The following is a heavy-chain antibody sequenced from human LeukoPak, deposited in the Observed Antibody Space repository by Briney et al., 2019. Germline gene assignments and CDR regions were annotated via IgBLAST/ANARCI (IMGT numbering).Heavy chain of an antibody. D-gene: IGHD3-3*01. CDR2: IYYSGST. Sequence: SETLSLTYTVSGGSISSYYWSWIRQPPGKGLEWIGYIYYSGSTNYNPSLKSRVTISVDTSKNQFSLKLSSVTAADTAVYYCARDSADDFWSDGGSGAFDIWGQGTMVTVSS. J-gene: IGHJ3*02. CDR3: ARDSADDFWSDGGSGAFDI. CDR1: GGSISSYY. V-gene: IGHV4-59*01.